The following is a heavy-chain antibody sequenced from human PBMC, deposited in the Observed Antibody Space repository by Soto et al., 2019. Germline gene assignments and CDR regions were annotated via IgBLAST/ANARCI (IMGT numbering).Heavy chain of an antibody. CDR3: AEIDGSSCYLPYDY. CDR1: GFTFSSYA. Sequence: EVQLLESGGGLVQPGGSLRLSCAASGFTFSSYAMSWVRQAPGKGLEWVSAISGSGVSTYYTDSVKGRFTISRDNSKSTLYPQNNSLRAEDNAVYYFAEIDGSSCYLPYDYWGQGTLVTVSS. CDR2: ISGSGVST. J-gene: IGHJ4*02. D-gene: IGHD2-15*01. V-gene: IGHV3-23*01.